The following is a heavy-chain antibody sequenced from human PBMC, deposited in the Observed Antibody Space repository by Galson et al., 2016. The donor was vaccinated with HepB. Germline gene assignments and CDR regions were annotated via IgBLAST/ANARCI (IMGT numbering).Heavy chain of an antibody. J-gene: IGHJ6*02. D-gene: IGHD1-7*01. CDR2: IYTGGTK. CDR1: GFTVSSKY. CDR3: AGGWRNSLRDYYYYGMDV. V-gene: IGHV3-66*01. Sequence: SLRLSCAASGFTVSSKYMSWVRQAPGKGLEWLSVIYTGGTKYYADSVKGRFTISRDDSKNTVYLQMKNLRAEDTAVYLCAGGWRNSLRDYYYYGMDVWGQGTTVTVSS.